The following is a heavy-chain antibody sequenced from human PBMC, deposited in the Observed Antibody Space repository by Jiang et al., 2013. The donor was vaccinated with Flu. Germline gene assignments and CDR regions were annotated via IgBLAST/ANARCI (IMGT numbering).Heavy chain of an antibody. Sequence: YGSGLVKPSQTLSLTCTVSGGSISSGSYYWSWIRQPAGKGLEWIGRIYTSGSTNYNPSLKSRVTISVDMSKNQFSLKLSSVTAADTAVYYCARDKGLRGYYGMDVWGQGTTVTVSS. V-gene: IGHV4-61*02. D-gene: IGHD5-12*01. CDR1: GGSISSGSYY. CDR3: ARDKGLRGYYGMDV. CDR2: IYTSGST. J-gene: IGHJ6*02.